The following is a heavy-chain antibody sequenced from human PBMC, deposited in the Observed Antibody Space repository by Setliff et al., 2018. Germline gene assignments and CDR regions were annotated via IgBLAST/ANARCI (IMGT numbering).Heavy chain of an antibody. J-gene: IGHJ5*02. D-gene: IGHD3-10*01. CDR3: AKNGFGVVALGVNNWFDR. CDR2: ISGSGGST. CDR1: GFTFSSYA. Sequence: PGGSLRLSCAASGFTFSSYAMSWVRQAPGKGLEWVSAISGSGGSTYYADSVKGRFTISRDNSKNTLYLQMNSLRAEDTAVYYCAKNGFGVVALGVNNWFDRWGQGTLVTVSS. V-gene: IGHV3-23*01.